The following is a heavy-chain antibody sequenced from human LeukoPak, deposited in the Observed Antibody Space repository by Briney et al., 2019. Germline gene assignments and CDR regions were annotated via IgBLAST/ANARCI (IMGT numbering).Heavy chain of an antibody. CDR1: GGTFSSYA. CDR2: IIPIFGTA. D-gene: IGHD3-10*01. Sequence: SVKVSCKASGGTFSSYAIGWVRQAPGQGLEWMGGIIPIFGTANYAQKFQGRVTITADESTSTAYMELSSLRSEDTAVYYCATTPVYYYGSGSYYSTGKYWGQGTLVTVSS. J-gene: IGHJ4*02. CDR3: ATTPVYYYGSGSYYSTGKY. V-gene: IGHV1-69*13.